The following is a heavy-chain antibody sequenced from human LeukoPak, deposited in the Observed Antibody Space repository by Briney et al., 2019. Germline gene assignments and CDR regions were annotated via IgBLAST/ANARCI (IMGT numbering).Heavy chain of an antibody. D-gene: IGHD1-14*01. CDR1: GYNFTNYW. CDR2: IYPGDSDA. V-gene: IGHV5-51*01. Sequence: GESLKISCTGSGYNFTNYWIAWVRQMPGKGLEWMGIIYPGDSDARYSPSFQGQVTISADKSISTAYLQWSSLKASDTAIYYCARQRASAPGLETNGFDIWGQGTMVTVSS. CDR3: ARQRASAPGLETNGFDI. J-gene: IGHJ3*02.